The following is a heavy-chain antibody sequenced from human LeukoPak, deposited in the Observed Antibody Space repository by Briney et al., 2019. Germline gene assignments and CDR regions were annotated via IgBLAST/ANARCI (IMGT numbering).Heavy chain of an antibody. CDR3: ARDTTYYYDSSGFDY. CDR2: IYYCGST. Sequence: SQTLSLTCTVSGGSISSGDYYWSWIRQPPGKGLEWIGYIYYCGSTYYNPSLKSRVTISVDTSKNQFSLKLSSVTAADTAVYYCARDTTYYYDSSGFDYWGQGTLVTVSS. V-gene: IGHV4-30-4*01. D-gene: IGHD3-22*01. J-gene: IGHJ4*02. CDR1: GGSISSGDYY.